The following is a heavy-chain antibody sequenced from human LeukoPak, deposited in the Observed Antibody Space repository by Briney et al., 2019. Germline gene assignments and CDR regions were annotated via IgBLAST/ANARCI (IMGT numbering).Heavy chain of an antibody. CDR1: DYSISSHNY. J-gene: IGHJ4*02. CDR3: ARNDSSGYFDY. D-gene: IGHD3-22*01. V-gene: IGHV4-38-2*01. CDR2: VYHSGST. Sequence: SETLSLTCAVSDYSISSHNYWGWIRQPPGTGLEWIGNVYHSGSTHYSPSLKSRVTISVDTSKNQFSLKLSSVTAADTAVYYCARNDSSGYFDYWGQGTLVTVSS.